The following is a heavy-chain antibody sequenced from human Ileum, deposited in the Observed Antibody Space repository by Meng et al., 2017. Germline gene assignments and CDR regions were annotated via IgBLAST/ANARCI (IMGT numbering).Heavy chain of an antibody. J-gene: IGHJ5*02. CDR2: IYTSGST. Sequence: LLDASGPTRVNPSETLSLSCSVSGGSISSYYWSWIRQPAGKGLEWIGRIYTSGSTNYNPSLKSRVTMSVDTSKNQFSLKLSSVTAADTAVYYCARDVVPTVTYYYNWFDPWGQGTLVTVSS. CDR3: ARDVVPTVTYYYNWFDP. CDR1: GGSISSYY. V-gene: IGHV4-4*07. D-gene: IGHD4-17*01.